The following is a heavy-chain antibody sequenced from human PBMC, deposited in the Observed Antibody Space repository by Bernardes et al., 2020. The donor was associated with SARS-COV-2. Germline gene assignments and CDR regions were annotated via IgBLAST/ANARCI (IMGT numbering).Heavy chain of an antibody. V-gene: IGHV3-9*01. Sequence: GGSLRLSCAASGFTFDDYAMHWVRQAPGKGLEWVSGISWNSGSIGYADSVKGRFTISRDNAKNSLYLQMNSLRAEDTALYYCAKDRPHDYGDYGVLWFDPWGQGTLVTVSS. CDR2: ISWNSGSI. CDR1: GFTFDDYA. D-gene: IGHD4-17*01. CDR3: AKDRPHDYGDYGVLWFDP. J-gene: IGHJ5*02.